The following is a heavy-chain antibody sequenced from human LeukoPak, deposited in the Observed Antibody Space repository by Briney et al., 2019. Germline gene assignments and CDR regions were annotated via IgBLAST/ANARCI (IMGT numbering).Heavy chain of an antibody. Sequence: GGSLRLSCAASGFTFSSYAMSWVRQAPGKGLEWVSAISGSGGSTYYADSVKGRFTISRDNSKNTLYLQMNSLRAEDTAVYYCARFSAVAGTANDYWGQGALVTVSS. D-gene: IGHD6-19*01. CDR1: GFTFSSYA. CDR3: ARFSAVAGTANDY. V-gene: IGHV3-23*01. CDR2: ISGSGGST. J-gene: IGHJ4*02.